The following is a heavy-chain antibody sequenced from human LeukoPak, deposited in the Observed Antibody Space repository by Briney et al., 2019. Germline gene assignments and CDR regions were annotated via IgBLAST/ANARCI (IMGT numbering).Heavy chain of an antibody. CDR2: IYYSGST. Sequence: SETLSLTCTVSGVSVSSGYYWSWIRQHPGKGLEYIGYIYYSGSTYYNPSLRSRVTISEDTSKNQFSLELTSVTAADTAVYFCASSRDSSLDYWGQGTLVTASS. J-gene: IGHJ4*02. CDR3: ASSRDSSLDY. V-gene: IGHV4-31*03. D-gene: IGHD2-21*02. CDR1: GVSVSSGYY.